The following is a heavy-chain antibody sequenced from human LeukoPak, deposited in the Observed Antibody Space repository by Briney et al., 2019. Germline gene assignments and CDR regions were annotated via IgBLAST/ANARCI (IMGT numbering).Heavy chain of an antibody. D-gene: IGHD3-9*01. CDR3: AKEYYDILTGLYYGMDV. Sequence: GRSLRLSCAASGFTFSSYGMHWVRQAPGKGLEWVAVISYGGSNKYYADSVKGRFTISRDNSKNTLYLQMNSLRAEDTAVYYCAKEYYDILTGLYYGMDVWGKGTTVTVSS. V-gene: IGHV3-30*18. CDR1: GFTFSSYG. CDR2: ISYGGSNK. J-gene: IGHJ6*04.